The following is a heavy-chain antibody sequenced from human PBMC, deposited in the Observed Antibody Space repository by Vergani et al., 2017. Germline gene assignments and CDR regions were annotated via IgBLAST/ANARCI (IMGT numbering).Heavy chain of an antibody. CDR2: ISSNGGST. Sequence: VQLVESGGGLVKPGGSLRLSCAASGFTFSSYAMHWVRQAPGKGLEYVSAISSNGGSTYYADSVKGRFTISRDNSKNTLYLQMGSLRAEDMAVYYCARETGYCSSTSCLYYYYYYYMDVWGKGTTVTVSS. V-gene: IGHV3-64*07. CDR1: GFTFSSYA. CDR3: ARETGYCSSTSCLYYYYYYYMDV. J-gene: IGHJ6*03. D-gene: IGHD2-2*01.